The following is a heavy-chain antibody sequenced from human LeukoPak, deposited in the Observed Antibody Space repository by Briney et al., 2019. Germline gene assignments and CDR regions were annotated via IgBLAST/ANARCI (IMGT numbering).Heavy chain of an antibody. CDR2: INHSGST. CDR3: ARPAGYDILTGYYVPYFDY. CDR1: GGSFSGNY. D-gene: IGHD3-9*01. J-gene: IGHJ4*02. V-gene: IGHV4-34*01. Sequence: SETLSLTCAVYGGSFSGNYWSWIRQPLGKGLEWIGEINHSGSTNYNPSLKSRVTISVDTSKNQFSLKLSSVTAADTAVYYCARPAGYDILTGYYVPYFDYWGQGTLVTVSS.